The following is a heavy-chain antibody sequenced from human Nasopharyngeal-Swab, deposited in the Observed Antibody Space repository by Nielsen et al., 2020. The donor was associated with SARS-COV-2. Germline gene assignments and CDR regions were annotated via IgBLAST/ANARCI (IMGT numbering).Heavy chain of an antibody. J-gene: IGHJ3*02. CDR2: INPNSGGT. D-gene: IGHD3-22*01. Sequence: ASVKVSCKVSGYTLTELSMHWVRQAPGQGLEWMGWINPNSGGTNYAQKFQGRVTMTRDTSISTAYMELSRLRSDDTAVYYCARDATMIVVGDDAFDIWGQGTMVTVSS. V-gene: IGHV1-2*02. CDR1: GYTLTELS. CDR3: ARDATMIVVGDDAFDI.